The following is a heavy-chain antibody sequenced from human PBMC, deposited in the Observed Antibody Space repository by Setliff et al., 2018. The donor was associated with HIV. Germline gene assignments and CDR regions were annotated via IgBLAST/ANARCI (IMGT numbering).Heavy chain of an antibody. Sequence: KPSETLSLTCTVSGGSISGSVWSWIRQPPGKGLEFVGYIYYMGRTTYNPSLKSRPLISIDTSKTQFSLNLRSVTAADTAVYYCVRELLGSGGTVPEVNFFDSWGQGTLVTVSS. V-gene: IGHV4-59*12. CDR2: IYYMGRT. J-gene: IGHJ5*01. CDR3: VRELLGSGGTVPEVNFFDS. CDR1: GGSISGSV. D-gene: IGHD1-26*01.